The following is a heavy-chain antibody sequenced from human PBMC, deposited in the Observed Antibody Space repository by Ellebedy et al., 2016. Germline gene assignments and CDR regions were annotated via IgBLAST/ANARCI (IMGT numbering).Heavy chain of an antibody. CDR3: ARDGIVGGPTEYYFDS. CDR2: IWYDGSNK. V-gene: IGHV3-33*01. J-gene: IGHJ4*02. Sequence: GESLKISCAASGFAFSSYGMHWVRQAPGKGLEWVAVIWYDGSNKYYADSVKGRFTISRDNSKNTLYLQMTSLRAEDTAVYYCARDGIVGGPTEYYFDSWGQGTLVTVSS. D-gene: IGHD1-26*01. CDR1: GFAFSSYG.